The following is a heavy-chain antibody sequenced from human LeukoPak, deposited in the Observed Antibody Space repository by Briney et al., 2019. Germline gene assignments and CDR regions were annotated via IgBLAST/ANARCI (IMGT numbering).Heavy chain of an antibody. CDR1: GFTFSSYE. J-gene: IGHJ4*02. Sequence: PGGSLRLSCAASGFTFSSYEMNWVRQAPGKGLEWVSYISSSGSTIYYSDSVKGRFTISRDNAKNSLYLQMNSLRAEDTAVYYCGRLPDSGSSYYFDYWGQGTLVTVSS. V-gene: IGHV3-48*03. D-gene: IGHD1-26*01. CDR2: ISSSGSTI. CDR3: GRLPDSGSSYYFDY.